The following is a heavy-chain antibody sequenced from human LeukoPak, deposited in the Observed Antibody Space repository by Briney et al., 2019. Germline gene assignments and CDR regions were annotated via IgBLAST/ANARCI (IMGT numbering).Heavy chain of an antibody. CDR3: ARDPIAGLRGY. CDR2: ISSSGSTI. J-gene: IGHJ4*02. V-gene: IGHV3-11*01. D-gene: IGHD6-13*01. Sequence: PGGPLKLSCEASGFTFSDYYLSWIRQAPGKGLEWVSYISSSGSTIYYADSVKGRFTISRDNAKNSLYLQMNSLRAEDTAVYYCARDPIAGLRGYWGQGTLVTVSS. CDR1: GFTFSDYY.